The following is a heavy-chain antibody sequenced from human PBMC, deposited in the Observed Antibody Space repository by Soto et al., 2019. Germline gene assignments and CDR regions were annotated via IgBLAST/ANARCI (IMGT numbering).Heavy chain of an antibody. CDR1: GGSVNGYY. Sequence: SETLSLTCAVYGGSVNGYYWNWIRQPPGKGLEWIGEINHTGGTHYNPSLKSLVTMSVDTSKNQFSLRLSSVTAADTAIYYCATRITVFGLLIPPFDPWGQGTQVTVSS. V-gene: IGHV4-34*01. CDR3: ATRITVFGLLIPPFDP. J-gene: IGHJ5*02. D-gene: IGHD3-3*01. CDR2: INHTGGT.